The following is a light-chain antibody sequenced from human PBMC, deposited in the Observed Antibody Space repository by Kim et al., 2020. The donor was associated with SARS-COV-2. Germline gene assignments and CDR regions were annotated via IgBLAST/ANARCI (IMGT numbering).Light chain of an antibody. Sequence: APVETAPLTCGGDDIEKKSVHWYQQRPGQAPVLFIYYDSGRPSGVPGRFSGSNSGNTATLTIRGVEAGDEADYYCQVWESRTDHVIFGGGTKLTVL. V-gene: IGLV3-21*01. CDR3: QVWESRTDHVI. J-gene: IGLJ2*01. CDR2: YDS. CDR1: DIEKKS.